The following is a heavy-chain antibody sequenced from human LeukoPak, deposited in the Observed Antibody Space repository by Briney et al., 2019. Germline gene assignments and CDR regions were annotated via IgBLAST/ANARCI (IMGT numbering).Heavy chain of an antibody. V-gene: IGHV1-18*01. CDR1: GYIFTSYG. CDR3: ARDRYYDATGQVDY. CDR2: ISAYSGNT. J-gene: IGHJ4*02. Sequence: GASVKVSCKASGYIFTSYGISWVRQAPGRGLEWMGWISAYSGNTNYAQNLQGRVTMTTDTSTSTAYMELRSLRSDDTAVYYCARDRYYDATGQVDYWGQGTLVTVSS. D-gene: IGHD3-22*01.